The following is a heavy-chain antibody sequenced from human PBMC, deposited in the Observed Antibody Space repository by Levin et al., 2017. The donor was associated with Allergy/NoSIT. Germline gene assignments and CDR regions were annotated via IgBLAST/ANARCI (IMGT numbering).Heavy chain of an antibody. CDR3: AKGRTTTAAAGTSRLHVDH. V-gene: IGHV3-23*01. Sequence: GESLKISCAPTGFTFSDYAMAWVRQAPGKGLEWVASISASAASRYYADSVKGRFSISRDNDKNTVYLQMNSLRAEDTATYYCAKGRTTTAAAGTSRLHVDHWGQGTLVTVSS. J-gene: IGHJ4*02. CDR2: ISASAASR. D-gene: IGHD6-13*01. CDR1: GFTFSDYA.